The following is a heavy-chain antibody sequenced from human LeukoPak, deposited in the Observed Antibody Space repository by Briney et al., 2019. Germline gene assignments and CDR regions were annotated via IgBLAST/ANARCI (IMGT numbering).Heavy chain of an antibody. CDR2: IYTSGST. CDR1: GGSISSGSYY. Sequence: SQTLSLTCTVSGGSISSGSYYWSWIRQPAGKGLEWIGRIYTSGSTNYNPSLKSRVIISVDTSQNQFSMKLLSVTAADTSVYYCSRTKLDADSARAVWDWFDPWGQGTLVTVSS. CDR3: SRTKLDADSARAVWDWFDP. D-gene: IGHD2/OR15-2a*01. V-gene: IGHV4-61*02. J-gene: IGHJ5*02.